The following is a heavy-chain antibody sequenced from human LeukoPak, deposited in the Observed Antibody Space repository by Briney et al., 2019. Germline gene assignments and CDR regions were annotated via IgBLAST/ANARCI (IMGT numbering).Heavy chain of an antibody. Sequence: SETLSLTCTVSGGSISSYYWSWIRQPPGKGLEWIGYIYYSGSTNYNPSLKSRVTISVDTSKNQFSLKLSSVTAPDTVGLYCATTPTVATRSYYYYMDVWGKGTTVTVSS. V-gene: IGHV4-59*01. CDR2: IYYSGST. CDR1: GGSISSYY. J-gene: IGHJ6*03. CDR3: ATTPTVATRSYYYYMDV. D-gene: IGHD4-11*01.